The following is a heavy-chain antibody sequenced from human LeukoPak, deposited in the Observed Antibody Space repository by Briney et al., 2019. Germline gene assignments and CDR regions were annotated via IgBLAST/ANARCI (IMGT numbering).Heavy chain of an antibody. J-gene: IGHJ6*03. CDR1: GFTLNSDW. CDR3: AKDRGGTYSWYYYYMDV. CDR2: IRYDGSNT. Sequence: PGGSLRLSCAASGFTLNSDWMHWVRQAPGKGLEWVAFIRYDGSNTYYTDSVKGRFTISRDNSKNTLFLQMNSLRAEDTAVYYCAKDRGGTYSWYYYYMDVWGNGTTVTVSS. D-gene: IGHD1-26*01. V-gene: IGHV3-30*02.